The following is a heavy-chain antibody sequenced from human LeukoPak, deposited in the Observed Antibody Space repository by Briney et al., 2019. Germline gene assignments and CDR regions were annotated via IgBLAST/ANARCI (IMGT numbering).Heavy chain of an antibody. CDR2: INPNSGGT. J-gene: IGHJ4*02. CDR3: VREYCSGGSCYFDY. D-gene: IGHD2-15*01. CDR1: GYTFTGYY. Sequence: ASVKVSCKASGYTFTGYYMHWVRQAPGQGLEWMGWINPNSGGTNYAQKFQGRVTMTRDTSISTAYMELSRLRSDDTAVYYCVREYCSGGSCYFDYWGQGTLVTVSS. V-gene: IGHV1-2*02.